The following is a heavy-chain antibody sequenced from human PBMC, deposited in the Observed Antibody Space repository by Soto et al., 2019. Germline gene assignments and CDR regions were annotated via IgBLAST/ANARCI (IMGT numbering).Heavy chain of an antibody. V-gene: IGHV3-9*01. CDR1: GFTFDDYA. D-gene: IGHD6-19*01. CDR2: ISWNSGSI. J-gene: IGHJ4*02. CDR3: AKDRGRGYSSGWYYFDY. Sequence: GGSLRLSCAASGFTFDDYAMHWVRQAPGKGLEWVSGISWNSGSIGYADSVKGRFTISRDNAKNSLYLQMNSLRAEDTALYYCAKDRGRGYSSGWYYFDYWGQGTLVTVSS.